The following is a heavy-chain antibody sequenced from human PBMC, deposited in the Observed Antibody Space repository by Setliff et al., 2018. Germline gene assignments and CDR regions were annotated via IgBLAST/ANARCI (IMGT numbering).Heavy chain of an antibody. Sequence: SETLSLTCAVYGGSFSGYYWSWIRRPPGKGLEWIGEINHSGSTNYNPSLKSRVTISVDTSKNQFSLKLSSVTAADTAVYYCASQEPLYSSGWYYFDYWGQGTLVTVSS. CDR1: GGSFSGYY. J-gene: IGHJ4*02. D-gene: IGHD6-19*01. CDR3: ASQEPLYSSGWYYFDY. CDR2: INHSGST. V-gene: IGHV4-34*01.